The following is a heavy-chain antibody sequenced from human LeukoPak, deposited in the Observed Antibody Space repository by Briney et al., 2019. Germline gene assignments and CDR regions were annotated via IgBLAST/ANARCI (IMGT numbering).Heavy chain of an antibody. D-gene: IGHD6-25*01. V-gene: IGHV4-34*01. CDR2: INHSGST. J-gene: IGHJ2*01. CDR3: ARQGGGFWYFDL. Sequence: PSETLSLTCAVYGGSFSGCYWSWIRQPPGKGLEWIGEINHSGSTNYNPSLKSRVTISVDTSKNQFSLKLSSVTAADTAVYYCARQGGGFWYFDLWGRGTLVTVSS. CDR1: GGSFSGCY.